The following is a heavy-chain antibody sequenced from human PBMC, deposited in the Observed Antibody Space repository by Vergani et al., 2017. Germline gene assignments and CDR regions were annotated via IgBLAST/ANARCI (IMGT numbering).Heavy chain of an antibody. J-gene: IGHJ1*01. CDR2: INPNSGGT. D-gene: IGHD2-2*02. Sequence: QVQLVQSGAEVKKPGASVKVSCKASGYTFTGYYMQWVRQAPGQGLEWMGWINPNSGGTNYAQKFQGRVTMTRDTSISTAYMELSRLRSDDTAVYYCASACSSTSCYTEEYFQHWGQGTLVTVSS. CDR1: GYTFTGYY. V-gene: IGHV1-2*02. CDR3: ASACSSTSCYTEEYFQH.